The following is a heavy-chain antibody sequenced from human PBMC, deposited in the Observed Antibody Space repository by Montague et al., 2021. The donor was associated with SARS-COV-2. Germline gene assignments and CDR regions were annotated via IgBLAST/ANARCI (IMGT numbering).Heavy chain of an antibody. V-gene: IGHV4-34*01. CDR2: INHSGST. J-gene: IGHJ6*02. Sequence: SETLSLTCAVYGGSFSGHYWSWIRQPPGKGLEWIGEINHSGSTNYNPSLKSRVTISVDTSKNQFSLKLSSVTAADTAVYYCTREGYQVLWSDYYYYGMDVWGQGTTVTVSS. D-gene: IGHD2-2*01. CDR3: TREGYQVLWSDYYYYGMDV. CDR1: GGSFSGHY.